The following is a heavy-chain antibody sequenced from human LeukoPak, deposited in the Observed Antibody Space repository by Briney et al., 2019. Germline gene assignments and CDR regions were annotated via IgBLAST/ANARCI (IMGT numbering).Heavy chain of an antibody. J-gene: IGHJ4*02. CDR3: ASNSGFADY. D-gene: IGHD3-10*01. Sequence: SETLSLTCAVYGGPFSGYYWSWIRQPPGKGLEWIGEINHSGSTNYNPSLKSRVTISVDTSKNQFSLKLSSVTAADTAVYYCASNSGFADYWGQGTLVTVSS. V-gene: IGHV4-34*01. CDR1: GGPFSGYY. CDR2: INHSGST.